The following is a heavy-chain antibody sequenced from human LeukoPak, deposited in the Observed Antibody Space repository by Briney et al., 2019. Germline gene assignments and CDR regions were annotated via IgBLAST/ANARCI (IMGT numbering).Heavy chain of an antibody. CDR2: ISAYNGNT. CDR1: GYTFTSYG. CDR3: ARDRPQSGSYEVDY. D-gene: IGHD1-26*01. V-gene: IGHV1-18*01. J-gene: IGHJ4*02. Sequence: ASVKVSCKASGYTFTSYGISWVRQAPGQGLEWMGWISAYNGNTNYAQKLQGRVTMTTDTSTSTAYMELRSLRSDDTAVYYCARDRPQSGSYEVDYWGQGTLVTVSS.